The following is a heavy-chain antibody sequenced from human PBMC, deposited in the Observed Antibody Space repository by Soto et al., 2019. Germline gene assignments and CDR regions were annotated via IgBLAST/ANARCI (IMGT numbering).Heavy chain of an antibody. V-gene: IGHV3-15*07. CDR3: TTGPPPRGIAVVPAAPYYYYGMDV. D-gene: IGHD2-2*01. J-gene: IGHJ6*02. CDR1: GFTFSNAW. CDR2: IKSKTDGGTT. Sequence: GGSLRLSCAASGFTFSNAWMNWVRQAPGKGLEWVGRIKSKTDGGTTDYAAPVKGRFTISRDDSKNTLYLQMNSLKTEEPAVYYCTTGPPPRGIAVVPAAPYYYYGMDVWGQGTTVTVSS.